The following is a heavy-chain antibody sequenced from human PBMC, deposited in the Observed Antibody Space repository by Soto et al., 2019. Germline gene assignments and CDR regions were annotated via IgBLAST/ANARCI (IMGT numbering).Heavy chain of an antibody. Sequence: QVQLVQSGAEVKKPGSSVKVSCKASGGTFSTYTITWVRQAPGQGLEWMGRIIPIIGIINYAQKFQGRVTISADKCTGTAYMELTGLRSDDTAVYYCAGDPDSHYIDSHASSYPWGQGTLVTVSS. CDR1: GGTFSTYT. CDR3: AGDPDSHYIDSHASSYP. V-gene: IGHV1-69*08. J-gene: IGHJ5*02. CDR2: IIPIIGII. D-gene: IGHD4-4*01.